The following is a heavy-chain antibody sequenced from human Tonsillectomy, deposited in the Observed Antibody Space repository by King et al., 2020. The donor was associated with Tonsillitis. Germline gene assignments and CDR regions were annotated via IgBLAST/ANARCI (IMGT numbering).Heavy chain of an antibody. J-gene: IGHJ4*02. CDR3: ARDPGSSRFGYFDY. CDR2: IIPFFGTA. D-gene: IGHD6-13*01. Sequence: QLVQSGAEVKKPGSSVKVSCKASGGTFRNYGISWVRQAPGQGLEWMGGIIPFFGTANYAQKFQGRVTITADESTSTAYMELSSLRSEDTAVYYCARDPGSSRFGYFDYWGQGTLVIVSS. V-gene: IGHV1-69*01. CDR1: GGTFRNYG.